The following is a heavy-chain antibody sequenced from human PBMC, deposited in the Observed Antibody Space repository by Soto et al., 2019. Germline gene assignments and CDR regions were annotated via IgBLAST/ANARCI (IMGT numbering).Heavy chain of an antibody. Sequence: ASVKVSCKASGYTFTGYYMHWVRQAPGQGLEWMGWINPNSGGTNYAQKFQGWVTMTRDTSISTAYMELSRLRSDDTAVYYCARGVPAASWRWYYYGIDVWGQGTKVTVSS. CDR3: ARGVPAASWRWYYYGIDV. CDR2: INPNSGGT. D-gene: IGHD2-2*01. V-gene: IGHV1-2*04. J-gene: IGHJ6*02. CDR1: GYTFTGYY.